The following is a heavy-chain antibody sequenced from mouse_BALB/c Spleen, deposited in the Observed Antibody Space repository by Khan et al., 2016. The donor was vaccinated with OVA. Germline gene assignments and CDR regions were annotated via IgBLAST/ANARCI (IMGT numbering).Heavy chain of an antibody. D-gene: IGHD2-14*01. J-gene: IGHJ2*01. CDR3: AKNYRYDVYFDY. CDR2: IYPCNDDT. Sequence: EVQLQESGPDLVKPGASVRMSCKASGYTFTSYVMHWLRQKPGQGLEWIGYIYPCNDDTKYNEKFKGKATLTSDKSSSTAYMELSSLTSEDSAVYYCAKNYRYDVYFDYWGQGTTLTVSS. CDR1: GYTFTSYV. V-gene: IGHV1S136*01.